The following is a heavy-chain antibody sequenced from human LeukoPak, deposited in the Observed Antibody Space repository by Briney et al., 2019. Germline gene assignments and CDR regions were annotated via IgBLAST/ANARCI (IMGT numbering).Heavy chain of an antibody. D-gene: IGHD4-11*01. CDR3: ARRLRTTVTTRAFDI. CDR2: IYPGDSET. J-gene: IGHJ3*02. CDR1: GYSFTSYW. V-gene: IGHV5-51*01. Sequence: PGGSLRLSCKGSGYSFTSYWIGWVRQMPGKGLEWMGIIYPGDSETRYSPSFQGQVTISADKSISTAYLQWSSLKASDTAMYYCARRLRTTVTTRAFDIWGQGTMVTVSS.